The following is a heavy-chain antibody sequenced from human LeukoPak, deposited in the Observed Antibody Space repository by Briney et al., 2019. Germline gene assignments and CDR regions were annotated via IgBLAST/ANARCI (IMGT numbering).Heavy chain of an antibody. V-gene: IGHV3-74*01. CDR1: GFTFSRYW. CDR2: INPDGSST. J-gene: IGHJ4*02. Sequence: PGGSLRLSCAASGFTFSRYWMHWVRQAPGKGLVWVSRINPDGSSTDYADSVKGRFTISRDNAKNTLYLQMNSLRAEDTAVYYCARPGYTYGRFEYWGQGILVTVTS. CDR3: ARPGYTYGRFEY. D-gene: IGHD5-18*01.